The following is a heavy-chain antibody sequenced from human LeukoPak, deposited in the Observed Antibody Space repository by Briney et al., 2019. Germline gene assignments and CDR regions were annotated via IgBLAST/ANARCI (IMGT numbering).Heavy chain of an antibody. CDR1: GGSISSYY. D-gene: IGHD3-22*01. J-gene: IGHJ3*02. V-gene: IGHV4-59*08. Sequence: PSETLSLTCTVSGGSISSYYWSWIRQPPGKGLEWIGYIYYSGSTNYNPSLKSRVTISVDTSKNQFSLKLSSVTAADTAVYYCARLLTYYYDSSGYRDVAFDIWGQGTMVTVSS. CDR2: IYYSGST. CDR3: ARLLTYYYDSSGYRDVAFDI.